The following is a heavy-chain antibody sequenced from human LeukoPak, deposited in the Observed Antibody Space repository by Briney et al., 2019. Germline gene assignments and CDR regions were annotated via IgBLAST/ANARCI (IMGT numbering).Heavy chain of an antibody. CDR2: IRYDGSNK. V-gene: IGHV3-30*02. CDR3: AKDRLIGLAAVPDY. D-gene: IGHD6-13*01. J-gene: IGHJ4*02. Sequence: GGSLRLSCAASGFTFSSYGMHWVRQAPGKGLEWVAFIRYDGSNKYYADSVKGRFTISRDNSKNTLYLQMNNLRAEDTAVYYCAKDRLIGLAAVPDYWGQGTLVTVSS. CDR1: GFTFSSYG.